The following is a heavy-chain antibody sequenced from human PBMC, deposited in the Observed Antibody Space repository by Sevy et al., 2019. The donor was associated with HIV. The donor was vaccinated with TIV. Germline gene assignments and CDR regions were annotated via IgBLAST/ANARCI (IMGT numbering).Heavy chain of an antibody. Sequence: GGSLRLSCAASGFTFSSYGMHWVRQAPGKGLEWVAVIWYDGSNKYYADSVKGRFTISRDNSKNTRYLQMNSLRAEDTAVYYCASDPYPAVSDYVTTDAFDIWGQGTKVTVSS. CDR1: GFTFSSYG. CDR3: ASDPYPAVSDYVTTDAFDI. D-gene: IGHD5-12*01. V-gene: IGHV3-33*01. CDR2: IWYDGSNK. J-gene: IGHJ3*02.